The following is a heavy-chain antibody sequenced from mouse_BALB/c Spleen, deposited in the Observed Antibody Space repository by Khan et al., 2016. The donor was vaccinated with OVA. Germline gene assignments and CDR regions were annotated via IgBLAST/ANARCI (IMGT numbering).Heavy chain of an antibody. Sequence: QVQLQQSGAELVRPEASVKLSCKASGYTFTSYWMNWVKQRPGQGLEWIGMIDPSDSETHYNQMFTDKATLTVDKSSSTAYMQLSSLTSEDSAVYYCARREKYGYDPSWFAYWGQGTLVTVSP. CDR1: GYTFTSYW. CDR3: ARREKYGYDPSWFAY. CDR2: IDPSDSET. D-gene: IGHD2-2*01. V-gene: IGHV1-61*01. J-gene: IGHJ3*01.